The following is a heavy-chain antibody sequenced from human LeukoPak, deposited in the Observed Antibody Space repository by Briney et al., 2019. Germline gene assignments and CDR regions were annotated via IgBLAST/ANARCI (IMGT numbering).Heavy chain of an antibody. CDR1: GGSFSGYY. Sequence: SETLSLTCAVYGGSFSGYYWSWVRQPPGKGLEWIGEINHSGSTNYNPSLKSRVTISVDTSKNQFSLKLSSVTAADTAVYYCARERILGEWGQGTLVTVSS. V-gene: IGHV4-34*01. J-gene: IGHJ1*01. CDR2: INHSGST. D-gene: IGHD3-10*01. CDR3: ARERILGE.